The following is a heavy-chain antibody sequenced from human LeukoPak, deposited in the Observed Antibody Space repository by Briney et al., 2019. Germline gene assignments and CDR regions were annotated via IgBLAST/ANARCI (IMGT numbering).Heavy chain of an antibody. CDR3: ARDSTTSHCFDY. Sequence: PGGSLRVSSAAPGFTFSSYAMHWVRQAPGKGLEWVAVISYDGSNKYYADSVKGRFTISRDNSKKTLYLQMNSLRAEDTAVYYCARDSTTSHCFDYWGQGTLVTVSS. CDR1: GFTFSSYA. CDR2: ISYDGSNK. D-gene: IGHD2-2*01. V-gene: IGHV3-30*04. J-gene: IGHJ4*02.